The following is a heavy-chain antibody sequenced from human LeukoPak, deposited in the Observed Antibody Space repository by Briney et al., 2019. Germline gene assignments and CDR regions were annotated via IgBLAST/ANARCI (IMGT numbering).Heavy chain of an antibody. CDR2: IDYSGGSS. J-gene: IGHJ4*02. CDR1: GFTLSSYE. D-gene: IGHD1-14*01. CDR3: VKDNPLDY. V-gene: IGHV3-23*01. Sequence: GGSLRLSCTVSGFTLSSYEMSWIRQAPGKGLEWVSSIDYSGGSSYYADSVKGRFTISRDDSKNTLYLHINSLGAEDTAVYYCVKDNPLDYWGQGTLVIVSS.